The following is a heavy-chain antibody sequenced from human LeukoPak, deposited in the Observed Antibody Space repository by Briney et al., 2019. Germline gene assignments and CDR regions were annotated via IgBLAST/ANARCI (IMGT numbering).Heavy chain of an antibody. CDR2: ISGGSSTI. Sequence: SGGSLRLSCAASGFTFSSYTMNWVRQAPGKGLEWVSYISGGSSTIYYADPVKGRFTISRDNAKNSLYLQMSSLSDEDTAVYYCAREGGFDCWGQGTLATVSS. D-gene: IGHD2-15*01. CDR1: GFTFSSYT. J-gene: IGHJ4*02. V-gene: IGHV3-48*02. CDR3: AREGGFDC.